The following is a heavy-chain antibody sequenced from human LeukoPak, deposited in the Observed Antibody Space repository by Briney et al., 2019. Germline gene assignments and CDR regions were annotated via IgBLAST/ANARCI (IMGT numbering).Heavy chain of an antibody. Sequence: SETLSLTCTVSGGSISSSSYYWGWIRQPPGKGLEWIGEINHSGSTNYNPSLKSRVTISVDTSKNQFSLKLSSVTAADTAVYYCARGQLQRYYYDSSGYSYWGQGTLVTVSS. D-gene: IGHD3-22*01. CDR3: ARGQLQRYYYDSSGYSY. CDR1: GGSISSSSYY. CDR2: INHSGST. J-gene: IGHJ4*02. V-gene: IGHV4-39*07.